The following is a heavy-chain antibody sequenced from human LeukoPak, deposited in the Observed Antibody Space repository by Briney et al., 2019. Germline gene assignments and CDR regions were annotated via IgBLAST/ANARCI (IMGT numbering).Heavy chain of an antibody. D-gene: IGHD3-3*01. CDR2: IRYDGRTD. J-gene: IGHJ4*02. CDR3: GRTYFDFWSSYYPVDD. CDR1: GFTFSSYG. Sequence: PGGSLRLSCAASGFTFSSYGMRWVRQAPGQGLEWVAFIRYDGRTDYYADSVKGRFTISRDNSKFMVYLQMNSLRAEDTAMYYCGRTYFDFWSSYYPVDDWGQGTLVTVPS. V-gene: IGHV3-30*02.